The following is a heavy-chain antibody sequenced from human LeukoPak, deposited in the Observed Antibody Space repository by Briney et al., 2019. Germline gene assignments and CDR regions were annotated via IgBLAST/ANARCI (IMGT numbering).Heavy chain of an antibody. CDR3: AYLDSSGFYYGRLRY. CDR1: GFPFNAYW. Sequence: GSLRLSCAASGFPFNAYWMTWVRQTLAKGLESVSSTSAGGDITHYAESVKGRFTISRDNSKSTLYLQMNSLRAEDTAIYFCAYLDSSGFYYGRLRYWGQGTPVTVSS. V-gene: IGHV3-23*01. CDR2: TSAGGDIT. D-gene: IGHD3-22*01. J-gene: IGHJ4*02.